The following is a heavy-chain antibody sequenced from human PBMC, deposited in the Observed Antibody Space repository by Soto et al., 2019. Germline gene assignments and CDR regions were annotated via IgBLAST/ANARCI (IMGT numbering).Heavy chain of an antibody. CDR1: GFTVSSNY. V-gene: IGHV3-53*04. CDR2: IYSDGST. Sequence: EVQLVESGGGLVQPGGSLRLSCAASGFTVSSNYMSWVRQAPVKGLEWVSVIYSDGSTYYADSGKGRFTISRDNSKNTLHLQMNSLRAEDTAVYYCARDPYYDSRGYLASNGMDVWGQGTTVTVSS. CDR3: ARDPYYDSRGYLASNGMDV. J-gene: IGHJ6*02. D-gene: IGHD3-22*01.